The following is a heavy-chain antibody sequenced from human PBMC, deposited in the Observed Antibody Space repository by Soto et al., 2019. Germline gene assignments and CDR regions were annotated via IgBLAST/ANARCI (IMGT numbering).Heavy chain of an antibody. CDR1: GFTFSSYS. CDR2: ISSSSSTI. J-gene: IGHJ4*02. D-gene: IGHD3-22*01. CDR3: ARDDYYDRSGSDY. V-gene: IGHV3-48*02. Sequence: PGGSLRLSCAASGFTFSSYSMNWVRQAPGKGLEWVSYISSSSSTIYYADSVKGRFAISRDNAKNSLYLQMNTLRDDDTAVYYCARDDYYDRSGSDYWGQGTLVTVSS.